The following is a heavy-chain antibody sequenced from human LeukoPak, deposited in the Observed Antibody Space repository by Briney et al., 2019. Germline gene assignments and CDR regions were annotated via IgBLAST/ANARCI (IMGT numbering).Heavy chain of an antibody. Sequence: SETLSLTCTVSGGSISSYYWSWIRQPAGKGLEWIGRIYTSGSTNYNPSLKSRVTISVDTSKNQFSLKLSSVTAADTAVYYCARGLRFLEWLLPRDAFDIWGQGTMVTVSS. D-gene: IGHD3-3*01. J-gene: IGHJ3*02. CDR2: IYTSGST. CDR1: GGSISSYY. CDR3: ARGLRFLEWLLPRDAFDI. V-gene: IGHV4-4*07.